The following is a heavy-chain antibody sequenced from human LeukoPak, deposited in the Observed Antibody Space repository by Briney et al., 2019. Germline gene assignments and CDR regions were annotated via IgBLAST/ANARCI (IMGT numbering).Heavy chain of an antibody. Sequence: ASVKVSCKASGGTFSSYAISWVRQAPGQGLEWMGGIIPIFGTANYAQKFQGRVTITADESTSTAYMELSSLRSEDAAVYYCATSLPYGYYDSGGSNWFDPWGQGTLVTVSS. CDR2: IIPIFGTA. CDR3: ATSLPYGYYDSGGSNWFDP. CDR1: GGTFSSYA. J-gene: IGHJ5*02. D-gene: IGHD3-22*01. V-gene: IGHV1-69*13.